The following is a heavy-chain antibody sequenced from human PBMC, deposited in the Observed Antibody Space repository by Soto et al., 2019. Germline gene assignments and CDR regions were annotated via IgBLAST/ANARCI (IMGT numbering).Heavy chain of an antibody. V-gene: IGHV4-31*03. D-gene: IGHD3-9*01. J-gene: IGHJ5*02. CDR3: ARESRGGSRYFDWLDDNWFDP. CDR1: GGSISSGGYY. Sequence: QVQLQESGPGLVKPSQTLSLTCTVSGGSISSGGYYWSWIRQHPGKGLEWIGYIYYSGSTYYNPSLKSRVTISVDTSNNQFSLKLSSVTAADTAVYYCARESRGGSRYFDWLDDNWFDPWGQGTLVTVSS. CDR2: IYYSGST.